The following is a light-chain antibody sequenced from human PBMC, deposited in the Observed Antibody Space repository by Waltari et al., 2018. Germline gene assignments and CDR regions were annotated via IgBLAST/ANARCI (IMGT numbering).Light chain of an antibody. CDR1: QSVTSSY. CDR3: QQYGSSLYT. V-gene: IGKV3-20*01. Sequence: EIVLTQFPGTLSLSTGERATLSCRASQSVTSSYLAWYQQTPGQAPRLLIYAASRRATGIPDRLSGSESGTDFTLTISRLEPEDFAVYYCQQYGSSLYTFGQGTKLEIK. J-gene: IGKJ2*01. CDR2: AAS.